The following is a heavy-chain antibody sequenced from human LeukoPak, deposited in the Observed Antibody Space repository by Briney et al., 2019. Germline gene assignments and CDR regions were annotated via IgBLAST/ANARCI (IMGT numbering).Heavy chain of an antibody. V-gene: IGHV1-69*02. CDR3: ASGLHQKGSPPPSQL. CDR1: GGTFSSYT. J-gene: IGHJ4*02. CDR2: IIPILGIA. Sequence: SVKVSCKASGGTFSSYTISWVRQAPGQGLEWMGRIIPILGIANYAQKFQGRVTITADKSTSTAYMELSSLRSEDTAVYYCASGLHQKGSPPPSQLWGQGTLVTVSS. D-gene: IGHD3-10*01.